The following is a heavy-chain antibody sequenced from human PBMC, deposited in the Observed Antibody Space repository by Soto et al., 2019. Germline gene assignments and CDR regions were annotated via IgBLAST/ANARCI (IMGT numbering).Heavy chain of an antibody. CDR3: ARDQTDSGGYSEY. D-gene: IGHD3-22*01. CDR2: IWNDGSNE. V-gene: IGHV3-33*01. Sequence: PWWSLRLSCKASVFSFSSYGMHWIRQAPGKGLEWLAIIWNDGSNEYYADSVKGRFTISRDNSKNTLYLQLNNLRAEDTAVYFCARDQTDSGGYSEYWGQGTLVTSPQ. J-gene: IGHJ4*02. CDR1: VFSFSSYG.